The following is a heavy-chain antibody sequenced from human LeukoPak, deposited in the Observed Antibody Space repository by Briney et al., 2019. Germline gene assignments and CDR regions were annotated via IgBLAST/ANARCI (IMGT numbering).Heavy chain of an antibody. CDR1: GFTFSSYA. CDR3: ARVGPWVNPDYYYYYTDV. J-gene: IGHJ6*03. V-gene: IGHV3-30*04. D-gene: IGHD1-14*01. CDR2: ISYDGSNK. Sequence: GRSLRLSCAASGFTFSSYAMHWVRQAPGKGLEWVAVISYDGSNKYYADSVKGRFTISRDNAKNSLYLQMNSLRAEDTAVYYCARVGPWVNPDYYYYYTDVWGKGTTVTVSS.